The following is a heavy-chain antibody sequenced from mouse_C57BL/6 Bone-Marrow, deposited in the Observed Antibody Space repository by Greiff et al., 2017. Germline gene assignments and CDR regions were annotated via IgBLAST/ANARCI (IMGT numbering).Heavy chain of an antibody. D-gene: IGHD2-5*01. CDR1: GFNIKDDY. Sequence: EVMLVESGAELVRPGASVKLSCTASGFNIKDDYMHWVKQRPEQGLEWIGWIDPENGDTEYASKFQGKATITADTSSNTAYLQLSSLTSEDTAVYYCTTRDYSNPSAYWGQGTLVTVSA. CDR2: IDPENGDT. J-gene: IGHJ3*01. CDR3: TTRDYSNPSAY. V-gene: IGHV14-4*01.